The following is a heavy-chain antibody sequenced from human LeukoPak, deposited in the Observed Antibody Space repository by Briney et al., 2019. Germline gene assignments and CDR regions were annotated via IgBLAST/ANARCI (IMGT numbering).Heavy chain of an antibody. V-gene: IGHV4-39*01. Sequence: PSETLSLTCTVSGGSISSSSYYWGWIRQPPGKGLEWIGSIYYSGSTYYNPSLKSRVTISVDTSKNQFSLKLSSVTAADTAVYYCARHPSRGLITGTTHWFDPWGQGTQVTVSS. CDR1: GGSISSSSYY. CDR2: IYYSGST. J-gene: IGHJ5*02. D-gene: IGHD1-7*01. CDR3: ARHPSRGLITGTTHWFDP.